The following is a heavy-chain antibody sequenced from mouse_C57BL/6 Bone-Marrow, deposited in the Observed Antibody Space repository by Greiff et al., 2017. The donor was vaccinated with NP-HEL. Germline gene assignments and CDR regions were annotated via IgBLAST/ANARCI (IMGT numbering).Heavy chain of an antibody. CDR3: ARLVAY. V-gene: IGHV1-81*01. Sequence: QVQLKESGAELARPGASVKLSCKASGYTFTSYGISWVKQRTGQGLEWIGEIYPRSGNTYYNEKFKGKDTLTADKSSSTAYMELRSLTSEDSAVYFCARLVAYWGQGTLVTVSA. J-gene: IGHJ3*01. CDR1: GYTFTSYG. CDR2: IYPRSGNT.